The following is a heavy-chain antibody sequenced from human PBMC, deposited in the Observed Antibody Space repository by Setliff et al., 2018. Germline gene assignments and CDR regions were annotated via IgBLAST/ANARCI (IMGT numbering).Heavy chain of an antibody. J-gene: IGHJ3*02. Sequence: SVKVSCKASGGTFSSYGISWVRQAPGQGLEWMGGIIPIFGTANCAQKFQGRVTITADESTSTAYMELSSLRSEDTAVYYCAISTIFGVVSPTPDAFDIWGQGTMVTVSS. CDR3: AISTIFGVVSPTPDAFDI. V-gene: IGHV1-69*13. D-gene: IGHD3-3*01. CDR1: GGTFSSYG. CDR2: IIPIFGTA.